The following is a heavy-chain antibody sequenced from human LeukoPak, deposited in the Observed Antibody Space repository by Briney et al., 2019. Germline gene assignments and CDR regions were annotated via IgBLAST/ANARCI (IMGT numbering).Heavy chain of an antibody. J-gene: IGHJ4*02. Sequence: PGGSLRLSCAASGFTFSSYEMNWVRQAPGKGLEWISCISRDGSMIGYADSVKGRFTISRDNTKNSVYLQMNSLRAEDTAVYYCARGPRTVRFGDRHKGIFDYWGQGTLVTVSS. D-gene: IGHD3-10*01. V-gene: IGHV3-48*03. CDR1: GFTFSSYE. CDR2: ISRDGSMI. CDR3: ARGPRTVRFGDRHKGIFDY.